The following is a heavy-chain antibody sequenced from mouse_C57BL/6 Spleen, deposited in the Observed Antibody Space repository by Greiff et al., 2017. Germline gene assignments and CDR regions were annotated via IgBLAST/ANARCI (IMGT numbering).Heavy chain of an antibody. CDR1: GYTFTSYW. V-gene: IGHV1-69*01. J-gene: IGHJ3*01. Sequence: QVQLQQPGAELVMPGASVKLSCKASGYTFTSYWMHWVKQRPGQGLEWIGEIDPSDSYTNSNQKFKGKSTFNGNKSSSTAYMQVSSLTSEDSAGYYCARNDYGRRQGLVAYWGQGTLVTVSA. CDR2: IDPSDSYT. CDR3: ARNDYGRRQGLVAY. D-gene: IGHD2-4*01.